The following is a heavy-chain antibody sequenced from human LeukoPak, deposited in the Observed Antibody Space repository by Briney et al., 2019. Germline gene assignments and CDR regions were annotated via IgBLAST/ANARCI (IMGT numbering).Heavy chain of an antibody. D-gene: IGHD3-10*01. CDR3: ATVYYGYYGSGSYGSWFDP. CDR1: GYTFTSYG. J-gene: IGHJ5*02. CDR2: INVYNGNI. V-gene: IGHV1-18*01. Sequence: ASVKVSCEASGYTFTSYGISWVRQAPGQGLEWMGWINVYNGNIYSEQKFQGRVTMTEDTSTDTAYMELSSLRSEDTAVYYCATVYYGYYGSGSYGSWFDPWGQGTLVTVSS.